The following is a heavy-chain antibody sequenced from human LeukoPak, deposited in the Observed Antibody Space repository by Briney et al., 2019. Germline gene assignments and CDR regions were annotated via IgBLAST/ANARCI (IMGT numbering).Heavy chain of an antibody. J-gene: IGHJ4*02. D-gene: IGHD6-13*01. CDR1: GYTFTSYG. V-gene: IGHV1-18*01. Sequence: ASVKVSCKASGYTFTSYGISRVRQAPGQGLEWMGWISAYNGNTNYAQKLQGRVTMATDTSTSTAYMELRSLRSDDTAVYYCAAGDKYSSSWTLSYWGQGTLVTVSS. CDR3: AAGDKYSSSWTLSY. CDR2: ISAYNGNT.